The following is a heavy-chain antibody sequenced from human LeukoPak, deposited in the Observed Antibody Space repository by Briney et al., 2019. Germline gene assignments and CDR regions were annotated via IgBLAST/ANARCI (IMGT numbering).Heavy chain of an antibody. V-gene: IGHV4-34*01. J-gene: IGHJ6*03. Sequence: SETLSLTCAVYGGSFSGYYWSWIRQPPGKGLEWIGEINHSGSTNYNPSLKSRVTISVDTSKNQFSLKLSSVTAADTAVYYCARGYYYYYMDVWGKGTTVTVSS. CDR3: ARGYYYYYMDV. CDR2: INHSGST. CDR1: GGSFSGYY.